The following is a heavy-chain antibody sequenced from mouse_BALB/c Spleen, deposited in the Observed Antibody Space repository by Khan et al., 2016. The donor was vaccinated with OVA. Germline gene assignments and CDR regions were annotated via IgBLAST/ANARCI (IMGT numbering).Heavy chain of an antibody. J-gene: IGHJ3*01. Sequence: EVQLQESGPSLVKPSQTLSLTCSVTGDSITSGYWSWIRKCPGNKLEYMGYMIYTGYTDYNPSLISRIAITRHTSKNQYYLQLNSVTAEDTATSYCARSTYRYAFAYWGQGTLVTVSA. CDR1: GDSITSGY. CDR2: MIYTGYT. V-gene: IGHV3-8*02. CDR3: ARSTYRYAFAY. D-gene: IGHD2-14*01.